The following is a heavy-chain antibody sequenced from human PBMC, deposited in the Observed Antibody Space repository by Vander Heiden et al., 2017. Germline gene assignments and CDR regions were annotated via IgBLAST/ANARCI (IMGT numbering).Heavy chain of an antibody. CDR3: VRDGPRNYDFWSGYLY. Sequence: EVLLVESGGGLVQPGGSLRLSFAASGFTFITYALHWVRQAPGRRPEWVSYISSTSRDTYYADSVKGRFTVSRDNAENSLYLQMNSLRGEDTAVYYGVRDGPRNYDFWSGYLYWGQGILVTVSS. J-gene: IGHJ4*02. CDR1: GFTFITYA. V-gene: IGHV3-48*04. CDR2: ISSTSRDT. D-gene: IGHD3-3*01.